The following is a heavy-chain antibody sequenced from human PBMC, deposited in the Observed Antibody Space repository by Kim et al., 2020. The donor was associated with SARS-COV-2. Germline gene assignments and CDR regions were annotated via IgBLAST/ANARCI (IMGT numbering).Heavy chain of an antibody. CDR3: GEDHRWCYGYYYYRMFV. D-gene: IGHD4-17*01. Sequence: ASVKVSCKASGYTFTGYYMHWVRQAPGQGLEWMGRINPNSGGTNFAQTFQGRVTMTRATSISTAYMELSRLGSDDTAVYYCGEDHRWCYGYYYYRMFVW. CDR1: GYTFTGYY. CDR2: INPNSGGT. V-gene: IGHV1-2*06. J-gene: IGHJ6*01.